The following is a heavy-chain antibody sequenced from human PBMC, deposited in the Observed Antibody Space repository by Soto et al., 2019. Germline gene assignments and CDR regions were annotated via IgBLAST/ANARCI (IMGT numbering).Heavy chain of an antibody. J-gene: IGHJ3*02. D-gene: IGHD6-6*01. CDR2: IIPMFEIA. V-gene: IGHV1-69*02. CDR1: GGSLRTNT. CDR3: ALCSSSAEVFDI. Sequence: QVQLVQSGVEVKKPGSSVKVSCKASGGSLRTNTMFWVRQAPGQGLEWMGRIIPMFEIANYAQKFQGRVTCNADKSTGTVYMEMISLTSDDTAIYFCALCSSSAEVFDIWGQGTLVTVSS.